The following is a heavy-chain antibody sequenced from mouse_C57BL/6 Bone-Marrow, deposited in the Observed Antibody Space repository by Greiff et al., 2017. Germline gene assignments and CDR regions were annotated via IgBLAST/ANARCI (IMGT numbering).Heavy chain of an antibody. CDR2: IYPRSGNT. Sequence: QVQLKESGAELARPGASVKLSCKASGYTLPSYGISWVKQRTGQGLEWIGEIYPRSGNTYYNEKFKGKATLTADKSSSTAYMELRSLTSEDSAVYFCAREGQLRLRFAYWGQGTLVTVSA. D-gene: IGHD3-2*02. CDR3: AREGQLRLRFAY. CDR1: GYTLPSYG. J-gene: IGHJ3*01. V-gene: IGHV1-81*01.